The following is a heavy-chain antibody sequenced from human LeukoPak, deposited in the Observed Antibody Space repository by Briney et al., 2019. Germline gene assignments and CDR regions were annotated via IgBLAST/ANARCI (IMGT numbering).Heavy chain of an antibody. CDR3: ARVARPDHYYYYMDV. CDR2: INPSGGST. CDR1: GYTFTSYY. Sequence: GASVKVSCKASGYTFTSYYMHWVRQAPGQGLEWMGIINPSGGSTSYAQKFQGRVTMTRDMSTSTAYMELSSLRSEDTAVYYCARVARPDHYYYYMDVWGKGTTVTISS. V-gene: IGHV1-46*01. J-gene: IGHJ6*03.